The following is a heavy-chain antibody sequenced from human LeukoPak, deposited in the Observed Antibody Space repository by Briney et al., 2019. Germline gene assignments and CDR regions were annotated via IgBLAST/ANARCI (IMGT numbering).Heavy chain of an antibody. CDR2: IYISGST. D-gene: IGHD3-22*01. CDR3: SRLVDTPVIRGYYFDP. CDR1: GVSVSSGSYY. Sequence: SETLSLTCTVSGVSVSSGSYYWSWIRQPAGKGLEWIRRIYISGSTNYNSSLRGRVTRSIDTSKNQFSLTLTSVTAADTAVYYCSRLVDTPVIRGYYFDPWGQGTLVTVSS. J-gene: IGHJ5*02. V-gene: IGHV4-61*02.